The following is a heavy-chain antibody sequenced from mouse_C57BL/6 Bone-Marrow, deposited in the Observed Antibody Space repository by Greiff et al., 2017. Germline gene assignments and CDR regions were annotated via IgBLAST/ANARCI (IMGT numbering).Heavy chain of an antibody. CDR3: ARWDYDLFRFAY. CDR2: IHPNSGST. J-gene: IGHJ3*01. Sequence: QVQLQQPGAELVKPGASVKLSCKASGYTFTSYWMHWVKQRPGQGLEWIGMIHPNSGSTNYNEKFKSKATLTVDKSSSTAYMQLSSLTSEDSAVYDCARWDYDLFRFAYWGQGTLVTVSA. D-gene: IGHD2-4*01. V-gene: IGHV1-64*01. CDR1: GYTFTSYW.